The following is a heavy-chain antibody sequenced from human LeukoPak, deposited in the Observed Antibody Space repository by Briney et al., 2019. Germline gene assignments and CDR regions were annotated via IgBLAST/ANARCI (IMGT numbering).Heavy chain of an antibody. CDR2: IYKSGNT. CDR3: ARHRYYYDSSGYYYQP. CDR1: GGSISNYY. V-gene: IGHV4-59*01. D-gene: IGHD3-22*01. J-gene: IGHJ5*02. Sequence: SETLSLTCTVSGGSISNYYWSWIRQPPGKGLEWIGYIYKSGNTNYNPSLKSRVTTSVDTSKNQFSLRLSSVTAADTAVYYCARHRYYYDSSGYYYQPWGQGTLVTVSS.